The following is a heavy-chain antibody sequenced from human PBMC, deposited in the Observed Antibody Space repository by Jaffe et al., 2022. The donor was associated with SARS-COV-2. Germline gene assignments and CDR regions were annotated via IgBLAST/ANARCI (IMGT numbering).Heavy chain of an antibody. CDR1: GYTFTSYA. D-gene: IGHD6-13*01. CDR2: INAGNGNT. Sequence: QVQLVQSGAEVKKPGASVKVSCKASGYTFTSYAMHWVRQAPGQRLEWMGWINAGNGNTKYSQKFQGRVTITRDTSASTAYMELSSLRSEDTAVYYCARDLAAAGTTVGGSFDYWGQGTLVTVSS. J-gene: IGHJ4*02. CDR3: ARDLAAAGTTVGGSFDY. V-gene: IGHV1-3*01.